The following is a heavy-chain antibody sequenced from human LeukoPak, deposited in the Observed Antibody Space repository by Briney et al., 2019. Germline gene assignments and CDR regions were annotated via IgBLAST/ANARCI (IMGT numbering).Heavy chain of an antibody. CDR2: IYHSGIA. D-gene: IGHD1-1*01. CDR1: GDSITSGDYY. Sequence: SQTLSLTCTVSGDSITSGDYYWSWIRQPPGKGLEWIGYIYHSGIAYYHPSLKSRVSISVDTSKNQFSPNLNSVTAADTAVYYCGRAVQASLQPRFDPWGQGTLVTVSS. V-gene: IGHV4-30-4*08. J-gene: IGHJ5*02. CDR3: GRAVQASLQPRFDP.